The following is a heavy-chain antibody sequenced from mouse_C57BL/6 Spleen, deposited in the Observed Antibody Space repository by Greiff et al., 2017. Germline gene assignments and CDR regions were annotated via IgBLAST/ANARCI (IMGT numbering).Heavy chain of an antibody. V-gene: IGHV1-80*01. Sequence: VQLQESGAELVKPGASVKISCKASGYAFSSYWMNWVKQRPGKGLEWIGQIYPGDGDTNYNGKFKGKATLTADKSSSTAYMQRSSLTSEDSAVYFCARRLRGVMDYWGQGTSVTVSS. D-gene: IGHD2-4*01. CDR2: IYPGDGDT. J-gene: IGHJ4*01. CDR1: GYAFSSYW. CDR3: ARRLRGVMDY.